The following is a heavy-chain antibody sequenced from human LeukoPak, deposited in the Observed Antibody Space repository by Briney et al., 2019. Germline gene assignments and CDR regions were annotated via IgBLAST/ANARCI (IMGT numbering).Heavy chain of an antibody. J-gene: IGHJ5*02. V-gene: IGHV4-59*01. Sequence: PSETLSLNCTVSGGSISSYYWSWIRQPPGKGLEWIGYIYYSGSTNYNPSLKSRVTISVDTSKNQFSLKLSSVTAADTAVYYCARVEWSMGYNGHRWFGPWGQGTLVTVSS. CDR2: IYYSGST. D-gene: IGHD5-18*01. CDR3: ARVEWSMGYNGHRWFGP. CDR1: GGSISSYY.